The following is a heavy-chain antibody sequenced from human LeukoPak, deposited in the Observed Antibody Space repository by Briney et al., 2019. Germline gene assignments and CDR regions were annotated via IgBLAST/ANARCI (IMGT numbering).Heavy chain of an antibody. CDR3: ARVTVTTPYYYGMDV. J-gene: IGHJ6*02. CDR2: IIPILGIA. D-gene: IGHD4-17*01. V-gene: IGHV1-69*04. CDR1: GGTFSSYA. Sequence: GASVKVSCKASGGTFSSYAISWVRQAPGQGLEWMGRIIPILGIANYAQKFQGRVTITADKSTSTAYMELSSLRSEDTAVYYCARVTVTTPYYYGMDVWGQGTTVTVSS.